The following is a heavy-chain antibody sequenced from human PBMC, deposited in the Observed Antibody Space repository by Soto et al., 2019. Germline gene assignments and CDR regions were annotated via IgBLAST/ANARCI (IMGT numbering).Heavy chain of an antibody. D-gene: IGHD3-10*01. V-gene: IGHV3-21*01. CDR2: ISSSSSYI. Sequence: GGSLRLSCAASGFTFSSYSMNWVRQAPGKGLEWVSSISSSSSYIYYADSVKGRFTISRDNAKNPLYLQMNSLRAEDTAVYYCARYMVRGVMEKNAFDIWGQGTMVTVSS. CDR1: GFTFSSYS. J-gene: IGHJ3*02. CDR3: ARYMVRGVMEKNAFDI.